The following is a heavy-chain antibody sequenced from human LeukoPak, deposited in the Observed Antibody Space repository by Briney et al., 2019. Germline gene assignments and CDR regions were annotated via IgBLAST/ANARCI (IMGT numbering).Heavy chain of an antibody. CDR3: ASTVTQHNWCDP. CDR2: ISSSSSYI. Sequence: GGSLRLSCAASGFTFSSYSMNWVRQAPGKGLEWVSSISSSSSYIYYADSVKGRFTISRDNAKNSLYLQMNSLRAEDTAVYYCASTVTQHNWCDPWGQGTLVTVSS. D-gene: IGHD4-17*01. V-gene: IGHV3-21*01. J-gene: IGHJ5*02. CDR1: GFTFSSYS.